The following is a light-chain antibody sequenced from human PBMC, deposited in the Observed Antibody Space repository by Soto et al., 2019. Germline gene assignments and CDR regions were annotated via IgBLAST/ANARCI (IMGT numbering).Light chain of an antibody. J-gene: IGKJ1*01. Sequence: DIQMTQSPSTLSASVGDRVTITCRASQNTDTWLAWYQQRPGKAPNLLIYRASSLEDGVPSRFSGSGSGTEFSLMISSLQPDDFATYYCQHYSDSSPWTFGQGTKVDFK. CDR3: QHYSDSSPWT. CDR2: RAS. CDR1: QNTDTW. V-gene: IGKV1-5*03.